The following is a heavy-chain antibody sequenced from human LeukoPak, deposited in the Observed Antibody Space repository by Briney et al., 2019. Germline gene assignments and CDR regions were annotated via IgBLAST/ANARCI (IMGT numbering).Heavy chain of an antibody. D-gene: IGHD3-10*01. CDR3: ARGSTVVRGVIERPLFDP. CDR1: GGTFSSYA. V-gene: IGHV1-69*04. CDR2: IIPILGIA. J-gene: IGHJ5*02. Sequence: GASVKVSCKASGGTFSSYAISWVRQAPGQGLEWMGRIIPILGIANYAQKFQGRVTITADKSTSTAYMELSSLRSEDTAVYYCARGSTVVRGVIERPLFDPWGQGALVTVSS.